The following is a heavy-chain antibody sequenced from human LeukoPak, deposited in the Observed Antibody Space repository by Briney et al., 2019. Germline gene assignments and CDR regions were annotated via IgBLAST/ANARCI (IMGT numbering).Heavy chain of an antibody. CDR1: GGSISSYY. J-gene: IGHJ5*02. CDR2: IYYSGST. D-gene: IGHD3-10*01. Sequence: SETLSLTCTVSGGSISSYYWSWIRQPPGKGLEWIGYIYYSGSTNYNPSLKSRVTISVDTSKNQFSLKLNSVTAADTAVYYCAGRGVIISGAWDWFDPWGQGTLVTVSS. CDR3: AGRGVIISGAWDWFDP. V-gene: IGHV4-59*08.